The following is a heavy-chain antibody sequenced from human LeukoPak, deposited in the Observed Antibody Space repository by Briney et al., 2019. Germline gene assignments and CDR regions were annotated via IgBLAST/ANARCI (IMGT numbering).Heavy chain of an antibody. CDR2: ISSDGSKN. CDR3: VKGLVQTTMSYSVDY. D-gene: IGHD1-1*01. J-gene: IGHJ4*02. CDR1: GFTFTNYA. Sequence: PGGSLRLSCAASGFTFTNYAMHWVRQTPGKGLEWVALISSDGSKNIYADPVKGRFTVSRDNSKNTLYLQMNSPRAEDTAVYYCVKGLVQTTMSYSVDYWGQGALVTVSS. V-gene: IGHV3-30*18.